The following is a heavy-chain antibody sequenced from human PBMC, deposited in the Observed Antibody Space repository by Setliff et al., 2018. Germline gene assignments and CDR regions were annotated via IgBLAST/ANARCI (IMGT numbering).Heavy chain of an antibody. D-gene: IGHD2-2*01. CDR2: ISPHNGKS. Sequence: ASVKVSCKASGYTFTDYGVSWVRQAPGLGLEWVGWISPHNGKSYSAPKFQGRVSLTTDTSTTTAYMDLRSLRPDDTAIYFCSRLVRFCTRTSCQRLSGDDYWGQGTLVTVSS. V-gene: IGHV1-18*01. CDR3: SRLVRFCTRTSCQRLSGDDY. J-gene: IGHJ4*02. CDR1: GYTFTDYG.